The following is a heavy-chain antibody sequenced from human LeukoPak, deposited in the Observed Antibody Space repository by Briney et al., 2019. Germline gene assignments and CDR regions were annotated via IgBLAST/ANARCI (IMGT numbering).Heavy chain of an antibody. CDR2: INAYNGNT. CDR1: GYTFTCYG. J-gene: IGHJ5*02. V-gene: IGHV1-18*01. Sequence: GASVTVSCKCSGYTFTCYGINWVRQPPAQGLEWMGLINAYNGNTNYVHKLHGRLTTTTDTTTRTAYMELRSLRSDDTAVYYCARAPYDYVWGSYRPNWFVPWRQGTLVTVSS. D-gene: IGHD3-16*02. CDR3: ARAPYDYVWGSYRPNWFVP.